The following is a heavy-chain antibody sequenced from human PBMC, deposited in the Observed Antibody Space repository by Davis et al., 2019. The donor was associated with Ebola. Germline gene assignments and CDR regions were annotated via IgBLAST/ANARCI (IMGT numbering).Heavy chain of an antibody. Sequence: ESLMIPCAAPGFTLSTFSMNRVRPAPGKGLEWVSSISSSSSYIYYADSVKGRFTISRHNAKNFLYLQMNSLRAEDTAVYYCARDPNDSSGYTILYYYGMDVWGQGTTVTVSS. V-gene: IGHV3-21*01. CDR2: ISSSSSYI. CDR1: GFTLSTFS. CDR3: ARDPNDSSGYTILYYYGMDV. J-gene: IGHJ6*02. D-gene: IGHD3-22*01.